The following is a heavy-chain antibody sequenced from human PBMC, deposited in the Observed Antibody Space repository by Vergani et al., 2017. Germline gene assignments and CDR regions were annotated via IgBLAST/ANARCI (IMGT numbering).Heavy chain of an antibody. D-gene: IGHD4-23*01. J-gene: IGHJ4*02. CDR3: AKDLLSTTVGYFDY. Sequence: EVQLLESWGGLVQPGGSLRLSCAASGFTFSSYAMSWVRQAPGKGLEWVSSISGSGGSTYYADSVKGRFTISRDNSRNTLYLQMNSLRAEDTAVYYCAKDLLSTTVGYFDYWGQGTLVTVSS. CDR1: GFTFSSYA. V-gene: IGHV3-23*01. CDR2: ISGSGGST.